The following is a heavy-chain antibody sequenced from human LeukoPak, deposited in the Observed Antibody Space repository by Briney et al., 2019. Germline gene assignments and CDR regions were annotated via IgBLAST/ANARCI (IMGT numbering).Heavy chain of an antibody. CDR3: AKDSGYDSSGYMDY. Sequence: GGSLRLSCVASGFTFSSTTMGWVRQAPGRGLEWVPSITAIDGRTYYADSVKGRFTISRDNSKNTLYLQMNSLRAEDTAVYYCAKDSGYDSSGYMDYWGQGTLVTVSS. CDR2: ITAIDGRT. J-gene: IGHJ4*02. CDR1: GFTFSSTT. D-gene: IGHD3-22*01. V-gene: IGHV3-23*01.